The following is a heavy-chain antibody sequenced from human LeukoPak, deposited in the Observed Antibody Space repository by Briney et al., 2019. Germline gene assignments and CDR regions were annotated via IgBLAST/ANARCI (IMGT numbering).Heavy chain of an antibody. CDR2: MYYSGTA. J-gene: IGHJ3*02. V-gene: IGHV4-30-4*01. D-gene: IGHD2-15*01. Sequence: PSETLSLTCSASGGSISSGDYYWSWIRQPPGKGLEWIGYMYYSGTADYSPSLKSRVIMSVDTSKNQFSLKLTSVTAADTAVYYCVRDIGYCSGGDCYSYDAFDIWGQGTKVTVSS. CDR3: VRDIGYCSGGDCYSYDAFDI. CDR1: GGSISSGDYY.